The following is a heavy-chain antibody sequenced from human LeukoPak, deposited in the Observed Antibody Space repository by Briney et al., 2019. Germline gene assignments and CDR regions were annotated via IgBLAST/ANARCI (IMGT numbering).Heavy chain of an antibody. V-gene: IGHV4-34*01. CDR2: INHSGST. J-gene: IGHJ5*02. D-gene: IGHD3-10*01. Sequence: PSETLSLTCAVYGGSFSGYYWSWIRQPPGKGLEWIGEINHSGSTNYNPSLKSRVTISVDTSKNQFSLKLSSVTAADTAVYYCARERRITMVRGVIITGRFDPWGQGTLVTVSS. CDR3: ARERRITMVRGVIITGRFDP. CDR1: GGSFSGYY.